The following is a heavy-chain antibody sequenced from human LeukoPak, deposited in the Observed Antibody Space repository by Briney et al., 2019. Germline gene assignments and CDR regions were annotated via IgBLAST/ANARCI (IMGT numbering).Heavy chain of an antibody. CDR1: GFTFSSYE. Sequence: GGSLRLSCAASGFTFSSYEMNWVRQAPGKGLEWVSYISSSGSTTYYADSVKGRSTISRDNSENTVYLHMSSLRAGDTAVYFCAKDDAWLQFNDWGQGTLVTVSS. J-gene: IGHJ4*02. D-gene: IGHD5-24*01. CDR2: ISSSGSTT. CDR3: AKDDAWLQFND. V-gene: IGHV3-48*03.